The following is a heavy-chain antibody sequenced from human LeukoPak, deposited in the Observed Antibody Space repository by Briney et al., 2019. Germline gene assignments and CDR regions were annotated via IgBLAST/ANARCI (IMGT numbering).Heavy chain of an antibody. CDR3: GRGGLGTGIDS. CDR1: GFTVSSNY. CDR2: IYSGGST. D-gene: IGHD7-27*01. V-gene: IGHV3-53*01. J-gene: IGHJ4*02. Sequence: GGSLRLSCAASGFTVSSNYMSWVRQAPGKGLEWASVIYSGGSTYYADSVKGRFTISRDNAKNTLYLQMNSLRAEDTAIYYCGRGGLGTGIDSWGQGTLVTVSS.